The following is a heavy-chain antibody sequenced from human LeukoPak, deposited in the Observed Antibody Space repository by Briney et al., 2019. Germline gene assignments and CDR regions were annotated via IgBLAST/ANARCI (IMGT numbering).Heavy chain of an antibody. CDR1: GFTFSSYG. CDR3: AKVPFSSGWYGRSFFDY. Sequence: GGSLRLSCAASGFTFSSYGMSWVRQAPGKGLEWVSAISGSGGSTYYADSVKCRFTISRDNSKNTLYLQMNSLRAEDTAVYYCAKVPFSSGWYGRSFFDYWGQGTLVTVSS. CDR2: ISGSGGST. V-gene: IGHV3-23*01. D-gene: IGHD6-19*01. J-gene: IGHJ4*02.